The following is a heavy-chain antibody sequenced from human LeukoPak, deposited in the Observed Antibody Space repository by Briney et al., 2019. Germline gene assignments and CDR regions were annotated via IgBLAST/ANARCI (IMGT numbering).Heavy chain of an antibody. CDR2: IKQDGSEK. Sequence: GGSLRLSCAASRFTSSSYWMSWVRQAPGKGLEWVANIKQDGSEKYYVDSVKGRFTMSRDNAKNSMYLQMNSLRAEDTAVYYCATGLRLYYFDYWGEGPLVTVP. CDR3: ATGLRLYYFDY. J-gene: IGHJ4*02. V-gene: IGHV3-7*01. D-gene: IGHD4-17*01. CDR1: RFTSSSYW.